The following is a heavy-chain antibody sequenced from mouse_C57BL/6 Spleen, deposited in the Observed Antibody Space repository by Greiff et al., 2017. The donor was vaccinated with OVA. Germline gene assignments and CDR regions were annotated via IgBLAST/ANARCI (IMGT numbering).Heavy chain of an antibody. V-gene: IGHV1-82*01. CDR1: GYAFSSSW. D-gene: IGHD2-3*01. CDR3: ARRYDGYLDYFDY. CDR2: IYPGDGDT. J-gene: IGHJ2*01. Sequence: VQLQQSGPELVKPGASVKISCKASGYAFSSSWMNWVKQRPGKGLEWIGRIYPGDGDTNYNGKFKGKATLTADKSSSTAYMQRSSLTSEDSAVYFCARRYDGYLDYFDYWGQGTTLTVSS.